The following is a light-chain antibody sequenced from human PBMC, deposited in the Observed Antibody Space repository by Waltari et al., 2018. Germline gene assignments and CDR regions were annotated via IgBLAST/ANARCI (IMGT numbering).Light chain of an antibody. CDR2: DAS. J-gene: IGKJ4*01. CDR3: QQYDNLPS. Sequence: DIQMTQSPSSLSASVGDNDTTTCQARQGINNYLNWYQQKPGKAPKVLIYDASNLATGFPSRFSGSRSGTHFTFTISSLQPEDIATYYCQQYDNLPSFGGGTKVEI. V-gene: IGKV1-33*01. CDR1: QGINNY.